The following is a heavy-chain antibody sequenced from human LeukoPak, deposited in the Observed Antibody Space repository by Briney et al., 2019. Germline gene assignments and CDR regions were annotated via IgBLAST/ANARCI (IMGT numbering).Heavy chain of an antibody. CDR2: IIPILGIP. Sequence: GASVKVSCKASGYTFTSYGISWVRQAPGQGLEWMGRIIPILGIPNYAQKFQGRVTITADKSTTTAYMELSSPRSEDTAVYYCATEAIVVVTARDYWYFDLWGRGTLVTVSS. D-gene: IGHD2-21*02. CDR3: ATEAIVVVTARDYWYFDL. J-gene: IGHJ2*01. V-gene: IGHV1-69*04. CDR1: GYTFTSYG.